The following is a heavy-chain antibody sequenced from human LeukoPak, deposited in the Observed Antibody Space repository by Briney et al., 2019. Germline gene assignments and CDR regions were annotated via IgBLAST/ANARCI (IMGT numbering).Heavy chain of an antibody. Sequence: PSETLSLTCTVSGGSISTSSYYWGWVRQPPGKGLEWIGNIFYSGSTYYSPSLKSRVTISLDTSRNQFSLKLNSVTAADTAVYYCARESPGYSSSWYWGPFDYWGQGTLVTVSS. CDR1: GGSISTSSYY. V-gene: IGHV4-39*07. CDR2: IFYSGST. J-gene: IGHJ4*02. CDR3: ARESPGYSSSWYWGPFDY. D-gene: IGHD6-13*01.